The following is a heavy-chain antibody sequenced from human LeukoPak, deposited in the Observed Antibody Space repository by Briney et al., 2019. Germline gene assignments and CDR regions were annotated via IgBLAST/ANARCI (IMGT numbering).Heavy chain of an antibody. CDR3: AFVDDYDWGSYRTSPCY. Sequence: GGSLRLSCAASGFTFSSNYMSWVRQAPGKGLEWVSVIYSGGSTYYTASVKGRFTISRDNSKNTLYLQMNSLRAADTAVYYCAFVDDYDWGSYRTSPCYWGQGTLVTVSS. CDR2: IYSGGST. J-gene: IGHJ4*02. D-gene: IGHD3-16*02. CDR1: GFTFSSNY. V-gene: IGHV3-66*01.